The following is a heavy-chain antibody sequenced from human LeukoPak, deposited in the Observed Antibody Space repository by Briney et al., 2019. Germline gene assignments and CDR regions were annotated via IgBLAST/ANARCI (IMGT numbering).Heavy chain of an antibody. CDR2: INQDGSAK. J-gene: IGHJ4*02. CDR1: GFTLSGHW. Sequence: GGSLRLSCAASGFTLSGHWMTWVRQAPGKGLEWVANINQDGSAKYYVDSVKGRFTISRDNAKNSMYLQMNSLRAEDTAVYYCARWDIRGTAHQLDYWGQGALVTVSS. V-gene: IGHV3-7*01. D-gene: IGHD1-7*01. CDR3: ARWDIRGTAHQLDY.